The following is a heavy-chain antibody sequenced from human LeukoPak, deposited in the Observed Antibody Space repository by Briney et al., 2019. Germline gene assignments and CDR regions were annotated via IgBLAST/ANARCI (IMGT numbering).Heavy chain of an antibody. CDR3: AKVSLNMVNDAFDI. Sequence: GGSLRLSCAASGFTFSSYAMSWVRQAPGKGLEWVVFIRYDGSRKYYADSVKGRFTISRDNSKNTVYLQMNGLRAEDTAMYYCAKVSLNMVNDAFDIWGQGTMVSVSS. D-gene: IGHD4/OR15-4a*01. J-gene: IGHJ3*02. V-gene: IGHV3-30*02. CDR2: IRYDGSRK. CDR1: GFTFSSYA.